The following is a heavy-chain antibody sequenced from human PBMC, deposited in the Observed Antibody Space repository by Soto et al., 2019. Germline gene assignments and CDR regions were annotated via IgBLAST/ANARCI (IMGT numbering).Heavy chain of an antibody. J-gene: IGHJ4*02. CDR2: ISTYNGNT. Sequence: QVQLVQSGAEVKKPGASMMVACKASGYTFTSYGISWVRQAPGQGLEWMGWISTYNGNTNYAQKLQDRVTMTTDTSTSTSYMELRSLRSDDTAVYYCARDRGSTAWYSFDYWGQGTLVTVSS. CDR3: ARDRGSTAWYSFDY. V-gene: IGHV1-18*01. CDR1: GYTFTSYG. D-gene: IGHD2-2*01.